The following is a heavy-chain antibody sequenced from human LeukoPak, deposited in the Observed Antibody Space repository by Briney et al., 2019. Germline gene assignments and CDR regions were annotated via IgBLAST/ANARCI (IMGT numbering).Heavy chain of an antibody. D-gene: IGHD5-24*01. J-gene: IGHJ6*03. V-gene: IGHV4-38-2*02. CDR1: GYSISSDYH. CDR2: IHDGGST. Sequence: SETLSLTCTVSGYSISSDYHWGWIRRSPGKGREWIATIHDGGSTYYNPSLKRRVTISGETSKKQISLKLSSVTAADTAMYYCARVLSLDGPYYMDVWGKGTTVTVSS. CDR3: ARVLSLDGPYYMDV.